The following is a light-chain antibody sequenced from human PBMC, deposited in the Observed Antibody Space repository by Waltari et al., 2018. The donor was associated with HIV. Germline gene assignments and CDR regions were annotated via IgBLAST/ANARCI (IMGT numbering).Light chain of an antibody. V-gene: IGKV3-15*01. Sequence: IDMTQSPATLSVSPGERVTISCRANQRVTTNLAWYQQKPGQAPRLLIYGTSTRATGCPGRVSGSGSGTEFTLTISSLQSEDLAVYYCQQYNTWPQTFGQGTRVEI. CDR1: QRVTTN. J-gene: IGKJ1*01. CDR3: QQYNTWPQT. CDR2: GTS.